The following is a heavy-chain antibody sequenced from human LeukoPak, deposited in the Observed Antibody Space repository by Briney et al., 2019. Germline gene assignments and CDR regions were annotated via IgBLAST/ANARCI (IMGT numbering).Heavy chain of an antibody. CDR2: IYYSGST. CDR1: GVSISSGGYY. J-gene: IGHJ4*02. D-gene: IGHD5-24*01. V-gene: IGHV4-31*03. Sequence: PSETLSLTCTVSGVSISSGGYYWSWIRQHPGKGLEWIGYIYYSGSTYYNPSLKSRVTISVDTSKNQFSLKLSSVTAADTAVYYCARGDGYNQGLYFDYWGQGTLVTVSS. CDR3: ARGDGYNQGLYFDY.